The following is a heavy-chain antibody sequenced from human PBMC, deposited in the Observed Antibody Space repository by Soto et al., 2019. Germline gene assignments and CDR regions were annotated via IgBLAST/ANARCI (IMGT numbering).Heavy chain of an antibody. Sequence: GGSLRLSCVASGFNFNSQWMSWVRQAPGRGLEWVANIKGDGSEKDYVDSVKGRFTISRDNAKSSLYLQMNNLRVEGTAVYYCVRGYLNRVQGTLDTVSS. CDR1: GFNFNSQW. CDR2: IKGDGSEK. J-gene: IGHJ4*02. CDR3: VRGYLN. V-gene: IGHV3-7*01. D-gene: IGHD2-21*01.